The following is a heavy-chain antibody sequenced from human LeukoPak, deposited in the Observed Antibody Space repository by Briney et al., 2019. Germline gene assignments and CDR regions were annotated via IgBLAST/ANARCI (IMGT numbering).Heavy chain of an antibody. CDR1: GGSISSYY. CDR2: IYTSGST. CDR3: ARADWGDSSGYDAFDI. V-gene: IGHV4-4*07. J-gene: IGHJ3*02. D-gene: IGHD3-22*01. Sequence: PSETLSLTCTVSGGSISSYYWSWIRQPAGKGLEWIGRIYTSGSTNYNPSLKSRVTMSVDTSKNQFSLKLSSVTAADTAVYYCARADWGDSSGYDAFDIWGQGTMVTVSS.